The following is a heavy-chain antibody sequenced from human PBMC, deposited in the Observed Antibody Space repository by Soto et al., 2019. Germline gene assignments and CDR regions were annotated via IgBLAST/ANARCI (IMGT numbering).Heavy chain of an antibody. CDR2: VSYDGSNK. CDR3: AKDTVPGL. Sequence: PGGSLRLSCAASGFTFNNYGMHWVRQAPGKGLECVAVVSYDGSNKYYADSVKGRFTISRDNSKNTLYLQMESLTIQDTAVYYCAKDTVPGLWGQGTMVTVSS. D-gene: IGHD2-8*02. V-gene: IGHV3-30*18. CDR1: GFTFNNYG. J-gene: IGHJ3*01.